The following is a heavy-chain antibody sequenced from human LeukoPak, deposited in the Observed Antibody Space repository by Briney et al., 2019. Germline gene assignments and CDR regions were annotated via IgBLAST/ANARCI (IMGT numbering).Heavy chain of an antibody. CDR3: ARRADCTSTSCYEYFDP. D-gene: IGHD2-2*01. V-gene: IGHV5-51*01. CDR2: IYPGDSDT. Sequence: AGESLKISCKGSGYRFTSYWIGWVRQMPGKGLEWMGIIYPGDSDTRYSPSFQGQVTISADKSISTAYLQWSSLKASDTAIYYCARRADCTSTSCYEYFDPWGQGTLVTVSS. J-gene: IGHJ5*02. CDR1: GYRFTSYW.